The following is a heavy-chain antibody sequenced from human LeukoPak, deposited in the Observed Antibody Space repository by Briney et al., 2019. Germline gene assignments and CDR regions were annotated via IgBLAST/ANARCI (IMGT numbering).Heavy chain of an antibody. CDR1: GYSISSGYY. J-gene: IGHJ5*02. Sequence: SETLSLTCTVSGYSISSGYYWGWIRQPPGKGLEWIGSIYHSGSTYYNPSLKSRVTISVDTSKNQFSLKLSSVTAADTAVYYCARVSMVRGVTVNWFDPWGQGTLVTVSS. V-gene: IGHV4-38-2*02. CDR2: IYHSGST. CDR3: ARVSMVRGVTVNWFDP. D-gene: IGHD3-10*01.